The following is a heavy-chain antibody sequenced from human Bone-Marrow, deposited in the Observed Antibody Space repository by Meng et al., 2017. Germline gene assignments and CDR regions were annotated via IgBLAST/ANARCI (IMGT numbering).Heavy chain of an antibody. CDR3: ARDAHGSSGYFAY. J-gene: IGHJ4*02. CDR1: GFTFSSYE. CDR2: VSSNGSTT. D-gene: IGHD3-22*01. V-gene: IGHV3-48*03. Sequence: GESLKISCAASGFTFSSYEMNWVRQAPGKGLEWVGFVSSNGSTTSYADSVRGRFTISRDNAMNSLYLQMNSLRGEDTAVYYCARDAHGSSGYFAYWGQGSLVTVSS.